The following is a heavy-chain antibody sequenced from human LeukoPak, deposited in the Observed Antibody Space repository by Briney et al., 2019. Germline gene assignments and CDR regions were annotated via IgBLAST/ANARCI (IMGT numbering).Heavy chain of an antibody. D-gene: IGHD3-10*01. CDR1: GGSISSGDYY. V-gene: IGHV4-30-4*08. J-gene: IGHJ3*02. Sequence: KSSQTLSLTCTVSGGSISSGDYYWSWIRQPPGKGLEWIGYIYYSGSTNYNPSLKSRVTISVDTSKNQFSLKLSSVTAADTAVYYCARVWGHTVGSSFDIWGQGTMVTVSS. CDR3: ARVWGHTVGSSFDI. CDR2: IYYSGST.